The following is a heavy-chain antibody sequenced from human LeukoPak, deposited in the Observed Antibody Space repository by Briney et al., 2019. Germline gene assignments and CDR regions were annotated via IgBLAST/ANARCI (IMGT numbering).Heavy chain of an antibody. Sequence: PSETLSLTCTVSGGSISSYYWSWIRQPPGKGLEWIGYIYYSRSTNYNPSLKSRVTISVDTSKNQFSLKLSSVTAADTAVYYCARDYGDYSLDIWGQGTMVTVSS. CDR2: IYYSRST. CDR3: ARDYGDYSLDI. D-gene: IGHD4-17*01. J-gene: IGHJ3*02. CDR1: GGSISSYY. V-gene: IGHV4-59*01.